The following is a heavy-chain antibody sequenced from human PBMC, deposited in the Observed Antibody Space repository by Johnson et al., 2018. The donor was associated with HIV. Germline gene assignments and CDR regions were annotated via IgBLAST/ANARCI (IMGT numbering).Heavy chain of an antibody. V-gene: IGHV3-13*01. D-gene: IGHD5-24*01. Sequence: EQLVESGGGVVQPGRSLRLSCAASGFTFRSYDMHWVRQTAGKGLEWVSAIGKVSDTYYSDSVKGRFSMSRENVKNSLYLQMNNLRAGDTAVYFGARESRDGPNLRAFDIWGQGTTVIVSS. CDR2: IGKVSDT. CDR1: GFTFRSYD. J-gene: IGHJ3*02. CDR3: ARESRDGPNLRAFDI.